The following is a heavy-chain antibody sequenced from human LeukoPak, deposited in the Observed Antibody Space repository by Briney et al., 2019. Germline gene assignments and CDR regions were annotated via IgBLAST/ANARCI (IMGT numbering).Heavy chain of an antibody. D-gene: IGHD3-10*01. CDR3: ARGGRVIMYMDV. Sequence: GGSLRLSCAASGFTFDDYGMSWVRQAPGKGLEWVSGINWNGGSTGYANSVKGRFTISRDKAKNSLYLQMNSLRAEDTALYHCARGGRVIMYMDVWGKGTTVTISS. CDR1: GFTFDDYG. CDR2: INWNGGST. V-gene: IGHV3-20*01. J-gene: IGHJ6*03.